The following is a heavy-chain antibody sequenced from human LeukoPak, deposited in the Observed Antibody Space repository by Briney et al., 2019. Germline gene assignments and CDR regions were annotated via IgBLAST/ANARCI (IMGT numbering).Heavy chain of an antibody. V-gene: IGHV1-2*02. J-gene: IGHJ4*02. CDR2: INPNSGGT. D-gene: IGHD3-22*01. CDR1: GYTFTGYY. Sequence: ASVKVSCKASGYTFTGYYMHWVRQAPGQGLEWMGWINPNSGGTNYAQKFQGRVTMTRDTSISTAYMELSRLRSDDTAVYYCARVGYYDSSGYYPDYWGQGTLVTVSS. CDR3: ARVGYYDSSGYYPDY.